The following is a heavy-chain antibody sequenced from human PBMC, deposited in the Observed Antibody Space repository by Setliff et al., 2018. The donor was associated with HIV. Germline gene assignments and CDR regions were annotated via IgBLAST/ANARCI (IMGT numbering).Heavy chain of an antibody. CDR1: GGSFSGYY. V-gene: IGHV4-34*01. CDR2: INHSGST. D-gene: IGHD4-17*01. Sequence: PSETLSLTCAVYGGSFSGYYWSWIRQPPGKGLEWIGEINHSGSTNYNPSLKSRLTISVDTSKKQLSLTLTSVTATDTAVYYCARHRKDDYFLTAYFDSLGQGALVTVSS. J-gene: IGHJ4*02. CDR3: ARHRKDDYFLTAYFDS.